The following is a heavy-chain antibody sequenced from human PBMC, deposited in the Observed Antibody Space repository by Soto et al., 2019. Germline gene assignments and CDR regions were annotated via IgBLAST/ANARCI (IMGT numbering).Heavy chain of an antibody. CDR3: AKVTVVGATTGPFDY. Sequence: PGGSLRLSCAASGFTFTKYAMTWVRQAPGKGLEWVSSISGSGTSTYYADSVKGRFTISRDNSKNTLYLQMNSLRAEDTAVHYCAKVTVVGATTGPFDYWGQGT. CDR2: ISGSGTST. J-gene: IGHJ4*02. CDR1: GFTFTKYA. V-gene: IGHV3-23*01. D-gene: IGHD1-26*01.